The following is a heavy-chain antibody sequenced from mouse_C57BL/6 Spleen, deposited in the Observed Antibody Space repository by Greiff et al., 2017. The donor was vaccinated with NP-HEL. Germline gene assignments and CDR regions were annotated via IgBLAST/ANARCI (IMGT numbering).Heavy chain of an antibody. CDR2: FHPYNDDT. CDR3: ARGGYYGKGEGFDY. D-gene: IGHD2-1*01. J-gene: IGHJ2*01. V-gene: IGHV1-47*01. Sequence: QVQLKQSGAELVKPGASVKMSCKASGYTFTTYPIEWMKQNHGKSLEWIGNFHPYNDDTKYNEKFKGKATLTVEKSSSTVYLVLSRLTSDDSAVYYCARGGYYGKGEGFDYWGQGTTLTVSS. CDR1: GYTFTTYP.